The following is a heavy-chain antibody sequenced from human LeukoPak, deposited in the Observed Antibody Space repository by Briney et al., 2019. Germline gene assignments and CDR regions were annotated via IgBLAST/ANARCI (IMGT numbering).Heavy chain of an antibody. Sequence: SETLSLTCTDSGGSVSSGTYYWTWIRQPAGKGLEWIGRIYISGSTNFDPSLKSRVSISLDTSQNQFSLKLSSVTAADTAVYYCAREGAARNFDYWGQGILVTVSS. CDR2: IYISGST. CDR1: GGSVSSGTYY. CDR3: AREGAARNFDY. J-gene: IGHJ4*02. V-gene: IGHV4-61*02. D-gene: IGHD6-6*01.